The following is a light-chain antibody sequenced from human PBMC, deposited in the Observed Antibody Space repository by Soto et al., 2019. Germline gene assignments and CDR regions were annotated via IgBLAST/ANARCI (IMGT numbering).Light chain of an antibody. V-gene: IGKV3-11*01. CDR2: DAS. Sequence: EIVLTQSPATLSLSPGERATLSCRASQSVSSYLAWYQQKPGQAPRLLIYDASNRATGIPARFSGSGSRTDLTLTISSLEPEDFAVYSCQQRSNWPPYTFGQGTKLEIK. J-gene: IGKJ2*01. CDR1: QSVSSY. CDR3: QQRSNWPPYT.